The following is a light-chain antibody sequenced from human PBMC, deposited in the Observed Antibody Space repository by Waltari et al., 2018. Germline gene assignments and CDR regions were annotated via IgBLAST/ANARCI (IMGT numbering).Light chain of an antibody. V-gene: IGLV3-1*01. CDR3: QAWDRGYARV. Sequence: SYELTQPNSVSVAPGQTASISCSGDKLGDKYACWYQQKPGQSPVLVIHQDTNRPSGIPDGFSGANAGNTTTLTISGTQAIDEADYYCQAWDRGYARVFGGGTKLTVL. J-gene: IGLJ2*01. CDR2: QDT. CDR1: KLGDKY.